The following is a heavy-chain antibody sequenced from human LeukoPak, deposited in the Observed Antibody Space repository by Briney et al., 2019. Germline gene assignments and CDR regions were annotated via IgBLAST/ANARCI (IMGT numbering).Heavy chain of an antibody. CDR2: ISYDGSNK. D-gene: IGHD3-10*01. CDR3: AKGLYYGLGSYFPFDF. J-gene: IGHJ4*02. CDR1: GFTFSNYG. V-gene: IGHV3-30*18. Sequence: PGRSLRLSCAACGFTFSNYGMHWVRQAPGKGLEWVAVISYDGSNKYYADSVKGRFTISRDNSKNTVYLQMNSLRTEDTAVHYCAKGLYYGLGSYFPFDFWGQGTLVTVSS.